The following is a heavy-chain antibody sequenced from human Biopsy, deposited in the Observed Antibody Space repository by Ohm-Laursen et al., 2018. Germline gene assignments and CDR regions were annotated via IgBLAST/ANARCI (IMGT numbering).Heavy chain of an antibody. Sequence: SLRLSCSASVFTYSSYAMAWLRRAPGKGLAWVSTASATGAATYYADSVKGRFIISRDNSKNTLYLQMDILRADDSAIYYCARQFASGRFYFDYWGQGTRVTVSS. CDR3: ARQFASGRFYFDY. V-gene: IGHV3-23*01. D-gene: IGHD3-10*01. CDR1: VFTYSSYA. CDR2: ASATGAAT. J-gene: IGHJ4*02.